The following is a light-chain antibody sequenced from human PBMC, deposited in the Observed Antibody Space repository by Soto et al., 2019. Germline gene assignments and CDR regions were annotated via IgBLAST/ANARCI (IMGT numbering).Light chain of an antibody. V-gene: IGKV3-11*01. CDR3: QQYGNSPIT. CDR2: DAS. Sequence: EIVLTQSPATLSLSPGERATLSCRASQTVSSSLAWYQQKPGQAPRLLIYDASNRATGIPARFSGSGSGTDFTLTISRLEPEDFAVYYCQQYGNSPITFGQGTRLEIK. CDR1: QTVSSS. J-gene: IGKJ5*01.